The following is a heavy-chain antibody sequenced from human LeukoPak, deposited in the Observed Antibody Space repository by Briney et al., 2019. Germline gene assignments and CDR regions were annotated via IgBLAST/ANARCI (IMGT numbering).Heavy chain of an antibody. CDR3: ARLKDSSGWPHDY. V-gene: IGHV4-59*08. CDR2: IYYSGST. J-gene: IGHJ4*02. CDR1: GGSISSYY. D-gene: IGHD6-19*01. Sequence: PSETLSLTCTVSGGSISSYYWSWIRQPPGKGLEWIGYIYYSGSTNYNPSLKSRVTISVDTSKNQFSLKLSSVTAADTAVYYCARLKDSSGWPHDYWGQGTLVTVSS.